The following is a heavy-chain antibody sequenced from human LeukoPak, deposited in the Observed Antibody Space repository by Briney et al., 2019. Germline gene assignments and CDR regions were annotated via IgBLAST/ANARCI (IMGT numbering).Heavy chain of an antibody. D-gene: IGHD6-13*01. V-gene: IGHV1-18*01. J-gene: IGHJ6*02. Sequence: ASVKVSCKAPGYTFTSYGISWVRQAPGQGLEWMGWISAYNGNTNYAQKLQGRVTMTTDTSTSTAYMELRSLRSDDTAVYYCARRSLGIAAAGSYYYYGMDVWGQGTTVTVSS. CDR3: ARRSLGIAAAGSYYYYGMDV. CDR1: GYTFTSYG. CDR2: ISAYNGNT.